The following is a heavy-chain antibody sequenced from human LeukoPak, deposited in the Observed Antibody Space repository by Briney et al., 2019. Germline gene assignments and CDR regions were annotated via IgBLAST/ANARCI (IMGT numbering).Heavy chain of an antibody. D-gene: IGHD3-3*01. J-gene: IGHJ4*02. Sequence: SETLSLTCTVSGGSISSGGYYWSWIRQHPGKGLEWIGYIYYSGSTYYNPSLKSRVTISVDTSKNQFSLKLSFVTAADTAVYYCARSPRFLEWFPFDYWGQGTLVTVSS. V-gene: IGHV4-31*03. CDR1: GGSISSGGYY. CDR3: ARSPRFLEWFPFDY. CDR2: IYYSGST.